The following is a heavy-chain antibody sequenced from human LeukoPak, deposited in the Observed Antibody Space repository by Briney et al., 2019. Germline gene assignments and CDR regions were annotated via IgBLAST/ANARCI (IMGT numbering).Heavy chain of an antibody. CDR1: GGSFSDYY. CDR3: AGSIAARLDY. J-gene: IGHJ4*02. Sequence: SETLSLTCAVYGGSFSDYYWSWIGQPPGKGLEGIGEINHSGSTNYNPSLKSRVTISVDTSKNQFSLKLSSVTAADTAVYYCAGSIAARLDYWGQGTLVTVSS. V-gene: IGHV4-34*01. CDR2: INHSGST. D-gene: IGHD6-6*01.